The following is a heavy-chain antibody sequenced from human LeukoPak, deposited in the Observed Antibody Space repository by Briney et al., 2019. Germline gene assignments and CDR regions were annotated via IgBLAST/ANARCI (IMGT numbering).Heavy chain of an antibody. J-gene: IGHJ4*02. D-gene: IGHD2-15*01. CDR2: IYYSGST. Sequence: SETLSLTCTVSGGSISSYYWSWIRQPPGKGLEWIGYIYYSGSTNYNPSLKSRISISVDTSKNQFSLKLSSVTAADAAVYYCARDIGDHFGGLDHYYYDYWGPGTLVTVSS. V-gene: IGHV4-59*12. CDR3: ARDIGDHFGGLDHYYYDY. CDR1: GGSISSYY.